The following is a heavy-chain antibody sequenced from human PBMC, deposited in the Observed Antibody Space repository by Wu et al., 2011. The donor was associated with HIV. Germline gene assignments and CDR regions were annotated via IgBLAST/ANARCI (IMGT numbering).Heavy chain of an antibody. CDR1: NYIFTTYA. J-gene: IGHJ4*02. D-gene: IGHD6-19*01. CDR3: ARDDSSGWPEGFDY. Sequence: QVQLVQSGAEVKSPGASVKVSCKASNYIFTTYAISWVRQAPGQGLEWMGYISPYEGDTHYAQKFQGRVTMTTDTSASTAFMELRSLRSDDTAVYYCARDDSSGWPEGFDYWGQGTLVTVSS. V-gene: IGHV1-18*01. CDR2: ISPYEGDT.